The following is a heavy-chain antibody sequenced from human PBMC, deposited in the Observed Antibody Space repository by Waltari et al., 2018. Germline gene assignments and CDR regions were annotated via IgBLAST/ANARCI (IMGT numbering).Heavy chain of an antibody. CDR2: IIPIFGTA. J-gene: IGHJ2*01. Sequence: QVQLVQSGAEVKKPGSSVKVSCKASGGTFSRYAISWVRQAPGQGLDWMGEIIPIFGTANYAQKFQGRVTITTDESTSTAYMELSSLRSEDTAVYYCARGLYYYDSSGYSHSWYFDLWGRGTLVTVSS. CDR1: GGTFSRYA. D-gene: IGHD3-22*01. CDR3: ARGLYYYDSSGYSHSWYFDL. V-gene: IGHV1-69*05.